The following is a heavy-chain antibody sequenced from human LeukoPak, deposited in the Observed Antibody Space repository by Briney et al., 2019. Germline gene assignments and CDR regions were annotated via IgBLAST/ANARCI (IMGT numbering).Heavy chain of an antibody. Sequence: GASVKVSCKASGYTFTGYYMHWVRQAPGQGLEWMGWINPNSGGTNYAQKFQGRVTMTRDTSISTAYMELSRLRSDDTAVYYCARFKAMYYYDSSGYLDCWGQGTLVTVSS. J-gene: IGHJ4*02. V-gene: IGHV1-2*02. CDR2: INPNSGGT. CDR1: GYTFTGYY. D-gene: IGHD3-22*01. CDR3: ARFKAMYYYDSSGYLDC.